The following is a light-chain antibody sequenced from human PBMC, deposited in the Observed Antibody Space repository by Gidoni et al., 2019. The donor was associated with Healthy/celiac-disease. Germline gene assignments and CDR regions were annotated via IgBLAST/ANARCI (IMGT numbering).Light chain of an antibody. CDR3: QQYNSYPLT. CDR1: QSISSW. CDR2: KAS. V-gene: IGKV1-5*03. J-gene: IGKJ4*01. Sequence: DIQMTQYTSTLSASVGARVTITCRASQSISSWLVWYQQKPGKAPKLLIYKASSLESGVPSRFSGSGSGTEFTLTISSLQPDDFATYYCQQYNSYPLTFGGGTKVEIK.